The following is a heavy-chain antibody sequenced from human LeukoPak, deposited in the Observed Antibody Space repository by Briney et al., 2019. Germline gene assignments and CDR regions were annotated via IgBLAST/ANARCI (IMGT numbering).Heavy chain of an antibody. CDR1: GFTFSSNY. CDR3: ARDSSGWYYFDY. CDR2: IYSGGST. Sequence: GGSLRLSCAASGFTFSSNYMSWVRQAPGKGLEWVSVIYSGGSTYYADSVKGRFTISRDNSKNTLYLQMNSLRAEDTAVYYCARDSSGWYYFDYWGQGTLVTVSS. D-gene: IGHD6-19*01. V-gene: IGHV3-66*01. J-gene: IGHJ4*02.